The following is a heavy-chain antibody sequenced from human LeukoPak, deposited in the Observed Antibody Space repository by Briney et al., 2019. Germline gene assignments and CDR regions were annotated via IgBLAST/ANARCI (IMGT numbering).Heavy chain of an antibody. CDR2: ISWNSGDI. D-gene: IGHD2-21*02. Sequence: GGSLRLSCTASGFIFSHYGMHWVRQAPGKGLEWVASISWNSGDIVHADSVKGRFTISRNNAKNSLYLQMDSLRTEDTALYYCVKSGGYATAIRYFDLWGRGTLVTVSS. J-gene: IGHJ2*01. V-gene: IGHV3-9*01. CDR1: GFIFSHYG. CDR3: VKSGGYATAIRYFDL.